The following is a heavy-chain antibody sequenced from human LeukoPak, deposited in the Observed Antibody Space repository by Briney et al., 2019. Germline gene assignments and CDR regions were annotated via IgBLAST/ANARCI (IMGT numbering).Heavy chain of an antibody. CDR2: IYPGDSAT. CDR1: GSRFTSYW. J-gene: IGHJ1*01. V-gene: IGHV5-51*01. Sequence: GASLKISSKGSGSRFTSYWFGWVRRLPGKGLKWLGIIYPGDSATSFRTSFRGQVTISAAKSLANPSLKWSSLNASDPAMYSFRRHASYYDRSGYDSGHFQHWGQGTLVTVSS. CDR3: RRHASYYDRSGYDSGHFQH. D-gene: IGHD3-22*01.